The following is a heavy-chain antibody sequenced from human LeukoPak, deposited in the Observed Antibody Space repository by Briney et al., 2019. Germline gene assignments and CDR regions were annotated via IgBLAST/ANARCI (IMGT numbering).Heavy chain of an antibody. CDR1: GGSINSYY. J-gene: IGHJ6*02. Sequence: PSETLSLTCSVSGGSINSYYWSWIRQPAGKGLEWIGRIYSSGSTNYNPPLKSRVTMSVDTSKNQFSLKLSSVTAADTAVYYCARDLGRGFFNGMDVWGQGTTVTVSS. D-gene: IGHD3-3*01. V-gene: IGHV4-4*07. CDR3: ARDLGRGFFNGMDV. CDR2: IYSSGST.